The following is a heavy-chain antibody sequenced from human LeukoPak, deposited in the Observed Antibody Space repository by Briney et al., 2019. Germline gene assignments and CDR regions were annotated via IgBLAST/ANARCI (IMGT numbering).Heavy chain of an antibody. CDR1: GGSFSGYY. Sequence: SETLSLTCAVYGGSFSGYYWSWIRQPPGKGLEWIGEINHSGSTNYNPSLKSRVTISVDKSKNQFSLKLSSVTAADTAVYHCARDPPTFSFDYWGQGTLVTVSS. J-gene: IGHJ4*02. V-gene: IGHV4-34*01. CDR3: ARDPPTFSFDY. D-gene: IGHD3-16*01. CDR2: INHSGST.